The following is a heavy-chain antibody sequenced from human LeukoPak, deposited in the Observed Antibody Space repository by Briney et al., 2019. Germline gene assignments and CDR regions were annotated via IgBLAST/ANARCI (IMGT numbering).Heavy chain of an antibody. CDR3: ARAGYSYGKYFEY. CDR2: IYPGDSDT. J-gene: IGHJ4*02. V-gene: IGHV5-51*01. Sequence: PGESLKISCKGSGYSFTSYWIGWVRQMPGTGLEWMGIIYPGDSDTRYSPSFQGQVTISADKSISTAYLQWSSLKASDTAMYFCARAGYSYGKYFEYWGQGTLVTVSS. CDR1: GYSFTSYW. D-gene: IGHD5-18*01.